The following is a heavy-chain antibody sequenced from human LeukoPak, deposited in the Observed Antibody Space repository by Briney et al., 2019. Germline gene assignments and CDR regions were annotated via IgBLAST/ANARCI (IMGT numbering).Heavy chain of an antibody. J-gene: IGHJ5*02. Sequence: PGGSLRLSCAASGFTFSSYGMHWVRQAPGKGLERVAVISYDGSNKYYADSVKGRFTISRDNSKNTLYLQMNSLRAEGTAVYYCARDYGSGSYYIRKNWFDPWGQGTLVTVSS. CDR3: ARDYGSGSYYIRKNWFDP. D-gene: IGHD3-10*01. CDR2: ISYDGSNK. V-gene: IGHV3-30*05. CDR1: GFTFSSYG.